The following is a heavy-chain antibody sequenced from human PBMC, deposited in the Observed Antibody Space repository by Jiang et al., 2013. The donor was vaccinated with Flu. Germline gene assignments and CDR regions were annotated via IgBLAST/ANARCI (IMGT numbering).Heavy chain of an antibody. J-gene: IGHJ4*02. CDR3: ARGPLYYDILTGYFSYYFDY. Sequence: SLTCTVSGGSISSYYWSWIRQPPGKGLEWIGYIYTSGSTNYNPSLKSRVTISVDTSKNQFSLKLSSVTAADTAVYYCARGPLYYDILTGYFSYYFDYWGQGTLVTVSS. CDR2: IYTSGST. D-gene: IGHD3-9*01. CDR1: GGSISSYY. V-gene: IGHV4-4*09.